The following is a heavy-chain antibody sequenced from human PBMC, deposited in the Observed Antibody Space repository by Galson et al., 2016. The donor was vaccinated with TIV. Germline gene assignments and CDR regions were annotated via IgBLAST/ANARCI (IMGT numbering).Heavy chain of an antibody. V-gene: IGHV5-10-1*01. Sequence: QSGAEVKKPGESLRISCKGSGSRFTSYWINWVRQMPGKGLEWMGRIDPTDSYTNYSPSFQGHVTISADKSSTTAYLQWSSLKASDTAIYYCARGGSSGSAVLDPWGPGTPVTVSS. CDR1: GSRFTSYW. J-gene: IGHJ5*02. CDR3: ARGGSSGSAVLDP. D-gene: IGHD3-10*01. CDR2: IDPTDSYT.